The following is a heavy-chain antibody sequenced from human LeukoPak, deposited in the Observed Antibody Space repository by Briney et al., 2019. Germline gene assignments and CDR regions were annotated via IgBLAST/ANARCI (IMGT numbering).Heavy chain of an antibody. CDR3: AKDTGYSSGWYYFDY. Sequence: GGSLRLSCAASGFTFDDYAMHWVRQAPGKGLEWASGISWNSGSIGYADSVKGRFTTSRDNAKNSLYLQMNSLRAEDTALYYCAKDTGYSSGWYYFDYWGQGTLVTVSS. CDR1: GFTFDDYA. CDR2: ISWNSGSI. V-gene: IGHV3-9*01. J-gene: IGHJ4*02. D-gene: IGHD6-19*01.